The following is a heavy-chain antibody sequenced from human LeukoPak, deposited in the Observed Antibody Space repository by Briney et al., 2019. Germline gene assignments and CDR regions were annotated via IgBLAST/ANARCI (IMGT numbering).Heavy chain of an antibody. D-gene: IGHD2-21*02. CDR1: GFTFSSYG. J-gene: IGHJ4*02. Sequence: PGGSLSLSCAASGFTFSSYGMHWVRQAPGKGLEWVAVIWYDGSNKYYADSVKGRFTISRDNSKNTLYLQMNSLRAEDTAVYYCARDLGAYCGGDCYQEGVDYWGQGTLVTVSS. CDR2: IWYDGSNK. V-gene: IGHV3-33*01. CDR3: ARDLGAYCGGDCYQEGVDY.